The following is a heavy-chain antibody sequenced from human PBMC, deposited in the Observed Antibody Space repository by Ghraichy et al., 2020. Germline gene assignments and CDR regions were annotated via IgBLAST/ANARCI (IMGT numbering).Heavy chain of an antibody. Sequence: GGSLRLSCAASGFTFSSYAINWVRQAPGKGLEWVSVICYNGTIKYYADSLKGRFTISRDNSKNTLYLQMNSLRAEDTAVYYCAKVLTIAAAGKSLYYGMDVWGQGTTVTVSS. D-gene: IGHD6-13*01. J-gene: IGHJ6*02. CDR1: GFTFSSYA. V-gene: IGHV3-30*02. CDR2: ICYNGTIK. CDR3: AKVLTIAAAGKSLYYGMDV.